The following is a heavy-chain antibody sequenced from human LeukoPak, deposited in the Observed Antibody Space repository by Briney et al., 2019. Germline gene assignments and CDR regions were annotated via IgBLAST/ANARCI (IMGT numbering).Heavy chain of an antibody. CDR1: GGSFNSYY. Sequence: SETLSLTCAVYGGSFNSYYWSWIRQPPGKGLEWIGEINHSGGTNYNPSLKSRVTISVDTSKNQFSLKLSSVTAADTAVYYCARGYLLRWFDPWGQRTLVTVSS. CDR2: INHSGGT. J-gene: IGHJ5*01. V-gene: IGHV4-34*01. CDR3: ARGYLLRWFDP.